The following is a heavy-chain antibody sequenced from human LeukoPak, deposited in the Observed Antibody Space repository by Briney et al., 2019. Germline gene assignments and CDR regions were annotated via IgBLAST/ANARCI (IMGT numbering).Heavy chain of an antibody. V-gene: IGHV1-8*01. J-gene: IGHJ4*02. D-gene: IGHD3-10*01. CDR1: GFIFTSYA. CDR3: ARLGMVRELDY. CDR2: MNPDSGNT. Sequence: ASVKVSCKTSGFIFTSYAIYWVRQAPGQGLEWMGWMNPDSGNTAYAQKFQGRVSMTTDTSTSTAYMELRSLRSDDTAVYYCARLGMVRELDYWGQGTLVTVSS.